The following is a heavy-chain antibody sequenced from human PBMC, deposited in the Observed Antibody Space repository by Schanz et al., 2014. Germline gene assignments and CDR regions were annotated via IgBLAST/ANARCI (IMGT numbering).Heavy chain of an antibody. V-gene: IGHV3-21*01. CDR2: ITASGDYM. D-gene: IGHD6-19*01. Sequence: EVQLVESGGGLVQPGGSLRLSCAASGFTFSDSWMHWVRQAPGKGLEWVSSITASGDYMHYADSVKGRFTISRDNARNSLYLQMNSLRAEDTAVYYCARKTDSSGTGDYWGQGTLVTVSS. CDR1: GFTFSDSW. J-gene: IGHJ4*02. CDR3: ARKTDSSGTGDY.